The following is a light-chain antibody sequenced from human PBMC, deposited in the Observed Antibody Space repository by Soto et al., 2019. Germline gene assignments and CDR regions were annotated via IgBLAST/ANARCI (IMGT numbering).Light chain of an antibody. V-gene: IGKV4-1*01. Sequence: DIVMTQSPDPLAVSLGERATINCKSSQSVLYSSNNKNYLAWYQHKPGQPPKLLIYWASTRESGVPGRFSGSGSGTDFTLNISSLKAEDVAVYYCQQYYSTPWTF. CDR2: WAS. J-gene: IGKJ1*01. CDR1: QSVLYSSNNKNY. CDR3: QQYYSTPWT.